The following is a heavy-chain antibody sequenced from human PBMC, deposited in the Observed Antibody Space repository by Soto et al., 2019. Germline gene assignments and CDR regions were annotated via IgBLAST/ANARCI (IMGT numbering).Heavy chain of an antibody. V-gene: IGHV4-59*01. Sequence: SETLSLTCTVSGGSISSYYWSWIRQPPGKGLEWIGYIYYSGSTNYNPSLKSRVTISVDTSKNQFSLKLSSVTAADTAVYYCARELLFSPGYMDVWGKGTTVTVSS. CDR3: ARELLFSPGYMDV. J-gene: IGHJ6*03. CDR2: IYYSGST. D-gene: IGHD2-21*01. CDR1: GGSISSYY.